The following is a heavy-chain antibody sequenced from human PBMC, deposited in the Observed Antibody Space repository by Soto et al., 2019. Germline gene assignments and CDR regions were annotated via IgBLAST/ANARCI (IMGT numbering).Heavy chain of an antibody. D-gene: IGHD3-10*01. CDR3: ARSQILLWFGELPYYFDY. J-gene: IGHJ4*02. CDR2: INHSGST. Sequence: SETLSLTCAVYGGSFSGYYWSWIRQPPGKGLEWIGEINHSGSTNYNPSLKSRVAISVDTSKNQFSLKLSSVTAADTAVYYCARSQILLWFGELPYYFDYWGQGTLVTVSS. V-gene: IGHV4-34*01. CDR1: GGSFSGYY.